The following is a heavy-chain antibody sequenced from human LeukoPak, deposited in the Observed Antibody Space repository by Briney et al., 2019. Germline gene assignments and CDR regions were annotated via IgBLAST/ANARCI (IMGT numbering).Heavy chain of an antibody. Sequence: SETLSLTCTVSGVSITGYYWSWIRQSPGKGLEWIGYIYYNGGTNYNPSLKSRVTMSVDTSNNQFSLKLSSVTAADTAVYYCARVDSGVDVWGQGTTVTVSS. CDR1: GVSITGYY. CDR2: IYYNGGT. CDR3: ARVDSGVDV. V-gene: IGHV4-59*01. D-gene: IGHD6-19*01. J-gene: IGHJ6*02.